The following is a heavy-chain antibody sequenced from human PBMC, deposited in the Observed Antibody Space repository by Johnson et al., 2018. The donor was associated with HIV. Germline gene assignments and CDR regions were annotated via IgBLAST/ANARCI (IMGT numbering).Heavy chain of an antibody. Sequence: HVQLVESGGGVVQPGRSLRLSCAASGFTFSSYGMHWVRQAPAKGLEWVAVISYDGSNKYYADSVKGRFTISRDNSKNTLYLQMNSLRAEDTAVYYCARDKGNYDILTGYYNVGAFDIWGQGTMVTVSS. J-gene: IGHJ3*02. CDR3: ARDKGNYDILTGYYNVGAFDI. V-gene: IGHV3-30*04. D-gene: IGHD3-9*01. CDR1: GFTFSSYG. CDR2: ISYDGSNK.